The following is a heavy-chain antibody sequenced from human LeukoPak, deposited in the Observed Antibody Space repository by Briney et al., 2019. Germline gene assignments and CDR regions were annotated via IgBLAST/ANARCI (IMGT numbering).Heavy chain of an antibody. CDR3: AKGLGGYSGTPTGFDY. CDR2: ISGSDGST. J-gene: IGHJ4*02. V-gene: IGHV3-23*01. CDR1: GFTFSNYA. Sequence: GGSLRLSCAASGFTFSNYAVSWVRQAPGKGLEWVSDISGSDGSTYYADSVKGRFTISRDNSKNTLYLQMNSLRAEDTAVYYCAKGLGGYSGTPTGFDYWGQGTLVTVSS. D-gene: IGHD1-26*01.